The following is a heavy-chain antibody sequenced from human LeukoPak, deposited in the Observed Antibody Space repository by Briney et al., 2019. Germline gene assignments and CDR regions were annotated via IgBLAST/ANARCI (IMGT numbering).Heavy chain of an antibody. J-gene: IGHJ4*02. V-gene: IGHV1-18*01. CDR1: GYTFTSYG. CDR3: ARGRGMTTAENFDY. D-gene: IGHD4-17*01. CDR2: ISAYNGNT. Sequence: ASVKVSCKASGYTFTSYGISWVRQAPGQGLEWMGWISAYNGNTNYAQKLQGRVTMTTGTSTSTAYMGLRSLRSDDTAVYYCARGRGMTTAENFDYWGQGTLVTVSS.